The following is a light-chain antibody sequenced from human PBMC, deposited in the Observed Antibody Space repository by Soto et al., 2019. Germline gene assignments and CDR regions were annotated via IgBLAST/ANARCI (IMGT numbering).Light chain of an antibody. V-gene: IGLV2-14*01. Sequence: SLPAYPAPLCGSPWQLYTIPWPGNTCDGGGYNYVSWYQQHPGKAPKLMIYDVSNRPSGVSNRFSGSKSGNTASLTISGLQAEDEADYYCSSYTSSSTSFGTGTRSPS. CDR2: DVS. CDR1: TCDGGGYNY. CDR3: SSYTSSSTS. J-gene: IGLJ1*01.